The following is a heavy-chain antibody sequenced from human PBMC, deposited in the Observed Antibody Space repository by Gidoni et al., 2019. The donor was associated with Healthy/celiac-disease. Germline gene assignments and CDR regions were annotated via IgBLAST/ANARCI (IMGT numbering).Heavy chain of an antibody. CDR1: GGSFSGYY. CDR2: INHSGST. CDR3: ARGIAARPGWFDP. D-gene: IGHD6-6*01. J-gene: IGHJ5*02. Sequence: QVQLQQTGAGLLKPSDTLSLTCAVYGGSFSGYYWSWIRQPPGKGLEWIGEINHSGSTNYHPSLKSRVTISVDTSKNQFSLKLSSVTAADTAVYSCARGIAARPGWFDPWGQGTLVTVSS. V-gene: IGHV4-34*01.